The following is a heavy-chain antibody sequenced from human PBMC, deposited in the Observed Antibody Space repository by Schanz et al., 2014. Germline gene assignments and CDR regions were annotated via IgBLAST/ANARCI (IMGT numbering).Heavy chain of an antibody. D-gene: IGHD2-15*01. Sequence: QVQLVHSGPEVKKPGSSVKVSCQAFGDTFSKYNIMWVRQAPGQGLEWMGWMNPDSGNTGYAQKFQGRVTMTRNTSISTAYMELSSLRSEDTAVYYCARGRGCTGGSCYSWFDLWGQGTLVTVAS. CDR2: MNPDSGNT. V-gene: IGHV1-8*01. CDR1: GDTFSKYN. CDR3: ARGRGCTGGSCYSWFDL. J-gene: IGHJ5*02.